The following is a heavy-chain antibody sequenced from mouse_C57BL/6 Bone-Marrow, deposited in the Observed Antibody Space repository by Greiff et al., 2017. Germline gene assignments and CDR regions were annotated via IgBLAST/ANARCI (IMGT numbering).Heavy chain of an antibody. J-gene: IGHJ3*01. CDR2: IYPRSGNT. CDR1: GYTFTSYG. V-gene: IGHV1-81*01. Sequence: QVQLQQSGAELARPGASVKLSCKASGYTFTSYGISWVKQRTGQGLEWIGEIYPRSGNTYYNEKFKGKATLTADKSSSTAYMELRSLTSEDSAVYFCAPMYYYTEGFAYWGQGTLVTVSA. D-gene: IGHD1-1*01. CDR3: APMYYYTEGFAY.